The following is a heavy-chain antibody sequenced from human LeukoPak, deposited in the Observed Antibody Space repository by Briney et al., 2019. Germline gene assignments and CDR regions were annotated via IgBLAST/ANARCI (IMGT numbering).Heavy chain of an antibody. CDR3: ARDSQRYSGLPPDY. CDR1: GYPFSNFG. Sequence: ASVKVSCKASGYPFSNFGFSWVRQAPGQGLEWMGWISAYSGDTNYAQKLQGRVTMTTDTSTSTANMELRSLTSDVTAVYYCARDSQRYSGLPPDYWGQGTLVTVSS. D-gene: IGHD5-12*01. V-gene: IGHV1-18*01. J-gene: IGHJ4*02. CDR2: ISAYSGDT.